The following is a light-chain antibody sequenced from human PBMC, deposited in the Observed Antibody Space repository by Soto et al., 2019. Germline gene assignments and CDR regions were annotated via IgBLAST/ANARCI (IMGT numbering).Light chain of an antibody. V-gene: IGKV1-6*01. CDR1: QGIRND. CDR2: AAS. CDR3: HQYDSLPPT. Sequence: AIQMTQSPSSLSASVLDRVTITFLASQGIRNDLGWYQQKPGTAPKLLIYAASSLQSGVPSRFSGSGSRTHFSFTITSLQPDDFATYYCHQYDSLPPTFGLGTRLEIK. J-gene: IGKJ5*01.